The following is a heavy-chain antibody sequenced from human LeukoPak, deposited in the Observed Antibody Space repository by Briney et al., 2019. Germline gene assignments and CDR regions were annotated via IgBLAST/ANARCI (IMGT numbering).Heavy chain of an antibody. CDR2: IYYSGST. CDR3: ARALRYCSSTSCYAGFDY. CDR1: GGSISSSSYY. Sequence: SETLSLTCTVSGGSISSSSYYRGWIRQPPGKGLEWIGSIYYSGSTYYNPSLKSRVTISVDTSKNQFSLKLSSVTAADTAGYYCARALRYCSSTSCYAGFDYWGQGTLVTVSS. D-gene: IGHD2-2*01. J-gene: IGHJ4*02. V-gene: IGHV4-39*07.